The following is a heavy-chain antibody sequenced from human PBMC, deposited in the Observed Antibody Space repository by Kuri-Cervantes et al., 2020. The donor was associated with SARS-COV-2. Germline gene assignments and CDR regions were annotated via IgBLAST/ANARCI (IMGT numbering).Heavy chain of an antibody. CDR1: GFTFSNAW. CDR3: ARASTSALYYYYYYMDV. CDR2: IKSKTDGGTT. J-gene: IGHJ6*03. Sequence: GGSLRLSCAASGFTFSNAWMSWVRQAPGKGLEWVGRIKSKTDGGTTDYAAPVKGRFTISRDDSKNTLYLQMNSLRAEDTAVYYCARASTSALYYYYYYMDVWGKGTTVTVSS. V-gene: IGHV3-15*01.